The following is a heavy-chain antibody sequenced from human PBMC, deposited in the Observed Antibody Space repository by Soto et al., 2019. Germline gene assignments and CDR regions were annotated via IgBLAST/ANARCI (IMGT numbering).Heavy chain of an antibody. CDR3: ARRGNEYDRSFRFDP. J-gene: IGHJ5*02. V-gene: IGHV5-51*01. D-gene: IGHD1-1*01. Sequence: KGLEWMVLIFPDASVTRYSPSCQGQVTISADKSISTAYLQWSSLKASDTAMYYCARRGNEYDRSFRFDPWGQGTQVSLS. CDR2: IFPDASVT.